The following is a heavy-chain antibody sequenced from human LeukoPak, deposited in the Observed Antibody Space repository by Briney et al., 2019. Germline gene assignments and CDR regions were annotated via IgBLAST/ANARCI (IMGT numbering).Heavy chain of an antibody. CDR1: GFTFSSYE. J-gene: IGHJ4*02. V-gene: IGHV3-9*01. CDR3: AKDIRPSIAVAGRFDY. CDR2: ISWNSGSI. Sequence: GGSLRLSCAASGFTFSSYEMNWVRQAPGKGLEWVSGISWNSGSIGYADSVKGRFTISRDNAKNSLYLQMNSLRAEDTALYYCAKDIRPSIAVAGRFDYWGQGTLVTVSS. D-gene: IGHD6-19*01.